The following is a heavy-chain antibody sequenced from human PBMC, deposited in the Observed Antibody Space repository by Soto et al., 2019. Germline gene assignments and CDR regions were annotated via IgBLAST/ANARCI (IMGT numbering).Heavy chain of an antibody. J-gene: IGHJ4*02. CDR3: AKSFSSSGWYYFDY. D-gene: IGHD6-19*01. CDR1: GFTFSSYG. Sequence: GGSLRLSCAASGFTFSSYGIHWVRQAPGKGLEWVAVISYDGTNKYYADSVKGRFTISRDNSKNTLYLQMNSLSAGDTAVYYCAKSFSSSGWYYFDYWGQGTLVTVSS. CDR2: ISYDGTNK. V-gene: IGHV3-30*18.